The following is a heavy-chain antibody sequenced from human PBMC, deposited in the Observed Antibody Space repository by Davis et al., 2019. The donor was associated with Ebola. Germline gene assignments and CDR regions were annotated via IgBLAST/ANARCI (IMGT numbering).Heavy chain of an antibody. D-gene: IGHD6-19*01. V-gene: IGHV3-23*01. CDR3: AKGGSGWPSDYSYGLGV. Sequence: GGSLRLSCAASGFTFSSYAMSWVRQAPGKGLEWVAAMTGSGGTTYYADSVKGRFTISRDNSKNTLYLQMNSLRVDDTAVYYCAKGGSGWPSDYSYGLGVWGKGTTVTVSS. J-gene: IGHJ6*04. CDR2: MTGSGGTT. CDR1: GFTFSSYA.